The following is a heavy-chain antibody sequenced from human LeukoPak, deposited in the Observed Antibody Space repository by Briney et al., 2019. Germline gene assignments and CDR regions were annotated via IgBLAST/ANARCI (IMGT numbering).Heavy chain of an antibody. CDR3: TGLVQLGNTWNILDH. J-gene: IGHJ4*02. V-gene: IGHV1-2*02. Sequence: GASVKVSCKAAAYAFIGYYIHWVRQCPGEGLEWMGWIISDSGGTSYAQKFQGRVTMTRDTAISTAYMELSSLRSDDTAVYYCTGLVQLGNTWNILDHWGQGTLVTVSS. CDR2: IISDSGGT. D-gene: IGHD1-1*01. CDR1: AYAFIGYY.